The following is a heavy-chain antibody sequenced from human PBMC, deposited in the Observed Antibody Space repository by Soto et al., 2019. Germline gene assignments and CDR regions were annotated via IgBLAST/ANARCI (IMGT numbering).Heavy chain of an antibody. CDR3: ARDNLYYYDSSGYYSRDGMDV. V-gene: IGHV3-30-3*01. Sequence: GGSLRLSCAASGFTFSSYAMHWVRQAPGKGLEWVAVISYDGSNKYYADSVKGRFTISRDNSKNTLYLQMNSLRAEDTAVYYCARDNLYYYDSSGYYSRDGMDVWGQGTTVTVSS. CDR1: GFTFSSYA. J-gene: IGHJ6*02. D-gene: IGHD3-22*01. CDR2: ISYDGSNK.